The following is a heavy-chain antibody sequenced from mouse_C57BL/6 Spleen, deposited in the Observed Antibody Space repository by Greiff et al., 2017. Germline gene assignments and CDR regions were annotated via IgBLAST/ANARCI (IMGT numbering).Heavy chain of an antibody. D-gene: IGHD1-1*01. Sequence: QVQLQQPGAELVMPGASVKLSCKASGYTFTSYWMHWVKQRPGQGLEWIGELDPSDSYTNYNQQFKGKSTLTVDKSSSTAYMQLSSLTSEDAAVYYCARSRYYEVDYWGQGTTLTVSS. V-gene: IGHV1-69*01. CDR2: LDPSDSYT. CDR3: ARSRYYEVDY. J-gene: IGHJ2*01. CDR1: GYTFTSYW.